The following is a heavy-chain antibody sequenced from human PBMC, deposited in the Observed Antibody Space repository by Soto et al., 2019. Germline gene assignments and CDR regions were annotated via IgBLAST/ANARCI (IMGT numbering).Heavy chain of an antibody. CDR3: AKDREGGGAS. V-gene: IGHV4-34*01. J-gene: IGHJ5*02. Sequence: QVQLQQWGAGLLKPSETLSLTCGDYGGSFSGNYWSWIRQPPGEGLEWIGEINPSGSTNYSPSLKSRATISADPSKNQFSLKLSSVIAADTAVYYCAKDREGGGASWCQGTLVTVSS. D-gene: IGHD1-26*01. CDR2: INPSGST. CDR1: GGSFSGNY.